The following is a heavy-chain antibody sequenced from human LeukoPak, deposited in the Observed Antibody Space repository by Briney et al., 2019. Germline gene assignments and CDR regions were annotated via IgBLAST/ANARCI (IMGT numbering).Heavy chain of an antibody. CDR2: ISPNSGGT. Sequence: GASVKVSCKASGYTFTDYYIHWVRQAPGQGLEWMGRISPNSGGTSYAQKFQGRVTMTRNTSISTAYMELSRLKSDDTAMYYCARVRYCGGDCFRQYYYGMGVWGQGTTVSVSS. D-gene: IGHD2-21*02. V-gene: IGHV1-2*06. CDR1: GYTFTDYY. CDR3: ARVRYCGGDCFRQYYYGMGV. J-gene: IGHJ6*02.